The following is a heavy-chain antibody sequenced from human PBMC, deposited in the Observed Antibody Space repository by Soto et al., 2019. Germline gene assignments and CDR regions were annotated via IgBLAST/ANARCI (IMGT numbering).Heavy chain of an antibody. V-gene: IGHV4-31*03. CDR2: IFYTGST. CDR3: AGEASDFIGPNWFDP. CDR1: GGSISGGAYY. J-gene: IGHJ5*02. D-gene: IGHD3-3*01. Sequence: QVQLQESGPGLVKPSQTLSLTCTVSGGSISGGAYYWSWIRQHPGKGLAWIGYIFYTGSTFYNPSLKSRVAVAVDTSKNQFSLKPNSVTAADTAVYYCAGEASDFIGPNWFDPWGQGTLVTVSS.